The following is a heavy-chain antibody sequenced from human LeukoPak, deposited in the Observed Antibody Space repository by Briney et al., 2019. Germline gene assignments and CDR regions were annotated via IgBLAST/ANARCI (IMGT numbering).Heavy chain of an antibody. D-gene: IGHD6-19*01. CDR3: AKDLSEQWLARILGG. V-gene: IGHV3-23*01. Sequence: GGSLRLSCAASGFTFSIYAMSCVRQAPGKGRERGSAISGSGGSTYYADSTKGRFSLHRDNAKNTLYLQMNRLRAEDTAVYYCAKDLSEQWLARILGGWGQGTLVTVSS. CDR2: ISGSGGST. J-gene: IGHJ4*02. CDR1: GFTFSIYA.